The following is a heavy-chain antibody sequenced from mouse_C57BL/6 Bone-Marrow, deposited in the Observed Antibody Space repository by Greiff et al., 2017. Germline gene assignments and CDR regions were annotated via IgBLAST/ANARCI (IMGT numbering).Heavy chain of an antibody. CDR2: IYPRSGNT. D-gene: IGHD1-1*01. J-gene: IGHJ1*03. Sequence: VKLMESGAELARPGASVKLSCKASGYTFTSYGISWVKQRTGQGLEWIGEIYPRSGNTYYNEKFKGKATLTADKSSSTAYMELRSLTSEDSAVXFCAPFITTVVNWYFDVWGTGTTVTVSS. V-gene: IGHV1-81*01. CDR1: GYTFTSYG. CDR3: APFITTVVNWYFDV.